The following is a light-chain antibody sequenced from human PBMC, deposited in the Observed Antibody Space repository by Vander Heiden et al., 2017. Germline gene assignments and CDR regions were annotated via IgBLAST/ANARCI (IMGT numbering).Light chain of an antibody. J-gene: IGKJ4*01. V-gene: IGKV3-11*01. Sequence: EIVLTQSPATLSLSPGERATLSCRASQCVSSYLVWYQQKPGQAPRLLIYDASNRATGVPARFSGSGSGTDFTLTISSLEPEDFAVYYCQQRSSWPLLTFGGGTKVEIK. CDR1: QCVSSY. CDR2: DAS. CDR3: QQRSSWPLLT.